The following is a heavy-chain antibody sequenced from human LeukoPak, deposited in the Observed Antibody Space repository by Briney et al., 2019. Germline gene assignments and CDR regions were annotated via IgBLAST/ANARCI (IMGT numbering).Heavy chain of an antibody. CDR3: ARGGSSSWYGS. D-gene: IGHD6-13*01. CDR1: GFTFSSYA. Sequence: GGSLRLSCAASGFTFSSYAMSWVRQAPGKGLVWVSRINSDGSSTSYADSVKGRFTISRDNAKNTLYLQMNSLRAEDTAVYYCARGGSSSWYGSWGQGTLVTVS. J-gene: IGHJ4*02. CDR2: INSDGSST. V-gene: IGHV3-74*01.